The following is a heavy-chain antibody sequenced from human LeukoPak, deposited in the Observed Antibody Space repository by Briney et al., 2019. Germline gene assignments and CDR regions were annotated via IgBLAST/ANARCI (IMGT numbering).Heavy chain of an antibody. J-gene: IGHJ4*02. CDR1: GFTFDDYA. CDR3: SKDLGRRGSGSPIDY. CDR2: ISGDGGST. D-gene: IGHD3-10*01. V-gene: IGHV3-43*02. Sequence: GGSLRLSCAASGFTFDDYAMHWVRQAPGKGLEWVSLISGDGGSTYYADSVKGRFTISRDNSKNTLYLQMNSLRAEDTAVYYCSKDLGRRGSGSPIDYWGQGTLVTVSS.